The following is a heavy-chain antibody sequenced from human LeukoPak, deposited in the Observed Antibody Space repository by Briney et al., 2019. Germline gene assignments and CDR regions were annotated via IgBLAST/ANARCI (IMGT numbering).Heavy chain of an antibody. D-gene: IGHD6-13*01. V-gene: IGHV3-73*01. Sequence: PGGSLRLSCAASGFTFSGSAMHWVRQASGKGLEWVGRIRSKANSYATAYAASVKGRFTISRDDSKNTAYLQMNSLKTEDTAVYYCTRHAYSSSWTSKGAFDIWGQGTMVTVSS. CDR2: IRSKANSYAT. J-gene: IGHJ3*02. CDR3: TRHAYSSSWTSKGAFDI. CDR1: GFTFSGSA.